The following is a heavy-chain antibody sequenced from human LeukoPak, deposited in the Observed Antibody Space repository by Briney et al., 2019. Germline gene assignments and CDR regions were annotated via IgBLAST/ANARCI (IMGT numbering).Heavy chain of an antibody. J-gene: IGHJ6*03. Sequence: PGGSLRLSCVASGFTLSSYNMKWVRQAPGERLEWVSSISWRSSDIEYADSVKGRFTISRDIDKKSLYLQMNSLRVEDTAVYYCARVYTSTWYLDYLHMDVWGKGTTVTVSS. CDR1: GFTLSSYN. V-gene: IGHV3-21*01. D-gene: IGHD6-13*01. CDR2: ISWRSSDI. CDR3: ARVYTSTWYLDYLHMDV.